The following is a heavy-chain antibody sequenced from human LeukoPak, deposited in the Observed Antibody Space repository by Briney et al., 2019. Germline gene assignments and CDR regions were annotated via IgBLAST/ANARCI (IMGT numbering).Heavy chain of an antibody. CDR2: IYSGGST. V-gene: IGHV3-53*01. D-gene: IGHD3-22*01. CDR3: ASPRLGSGYCFDY. Sequence: GGSLRLSCAASGCTVSSTYMSWVRQAPGKGLEWVSVIYSGGSTYYADSVKGRFTISRDNSKNTLYLQMNSLRAEDTAVYYCASPRLGSGYCFDYWGQGTLVTVSS. J-gene: IGHJ4*02. CDR1: GCTVSSTY.